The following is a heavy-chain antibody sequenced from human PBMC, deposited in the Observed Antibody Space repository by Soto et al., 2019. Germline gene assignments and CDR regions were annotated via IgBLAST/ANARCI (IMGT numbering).Heavy chain of an antibody. Sequence: PWGALRLSWAAAGCSFVHYSMEWVRHAPGKGLEWVSGLRRRGTSAYYADSVKWRFTISRDNSKDTLCLQMNSLRADDTAVYYCGKERRGSGWFVCSYWGQGILVTVSS. CDR2: LRRRGTSA. CDR3: GKERRGSGWFVCSY. V-gene: IGHV3-23*01. D-gene: IGHD6-19*01. CDR1: GCSFVHYS. J-gene: IGHJ4*02.